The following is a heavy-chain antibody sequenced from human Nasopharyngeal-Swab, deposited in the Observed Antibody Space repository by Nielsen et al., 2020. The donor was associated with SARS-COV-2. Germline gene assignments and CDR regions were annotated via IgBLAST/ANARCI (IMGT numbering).Heavy chain of an antibody. CDR3: TRESGYSYGPGY. V-gene: IGHV3-49*03. CDR1: GITFGDYD. D-gene: IGHD5-18*01. CDR2: IRSKAYGGTT. J-gene: IGHJ4*02. Sequence: GESQKISYTASGITFGDYDMSGLRQAPGKGLEGVGFIRSKAYGGTTEYAASVKGRFTISSDDSKSIAYLQMNSLKTEDTAVYYCTRESGYSYGPGYWGQGTLVTVSS.